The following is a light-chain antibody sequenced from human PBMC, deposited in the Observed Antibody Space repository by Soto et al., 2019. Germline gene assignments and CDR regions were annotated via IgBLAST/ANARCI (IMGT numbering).Light chain of an antibody. CDR2: GAS. Sequence: EIVLTQSPATLPLSPGERATLSCRASQSVTDNYLAWYQQKPGQAPRLVISGASSRTSGIPDRFSASGSGTDFTLTISRLEPEDFAVYYCQQYSRAPLTFGQGTKVEIK. CDR1: QSVTDNY. V-gene: IGKV3-20*01. CDR3: QQYSRAPLT. J-gene: IGKJ1*01.